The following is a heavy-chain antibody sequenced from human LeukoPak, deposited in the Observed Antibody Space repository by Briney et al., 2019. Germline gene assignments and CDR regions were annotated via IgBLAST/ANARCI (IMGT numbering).Heavy chain of an antibody. V-gene: IGHV3-48*01. CDR3: ARDSYYDSSGYYSNAFDI. Sequence: GGSLRLSCAASGFSFSNYTMTWVRQAPGKGLEWVSYISSSSRTIYYADSVKGRFTISRDNAKNSLYLQMSSLRVEDTAVYYCARDSYYDSSGYYSNAFDIWGQGTMVTVSS. D-gene: IGHD3-22*01. CDR1: GFSFSNYT. CDR2: ISSSSRTI. J-gene: IGHJ3*02.